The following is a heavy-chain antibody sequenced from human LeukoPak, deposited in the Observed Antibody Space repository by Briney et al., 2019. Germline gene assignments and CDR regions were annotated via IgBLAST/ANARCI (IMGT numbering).Heavy chain of an antibody. J-gene: IGHJ3*02. CDR2: IKEDGSEK. V-gene: IGHV3-7*01. D-gene: IGHD3-22*01. CDR3: ARYYYNDNGYSEDAFDI. Sequence: GGSLRLSCAASGFTFSSYAMSWVRQAPGKGLEWVANIKEDGSEKNYVDSMKGRFTISRDNAKNSLYLQMNSLRAEDTAVYYCARYYYNDNGYSEDAFDIWGQGTMVTVSS. CDR1: GFTFSSYA.